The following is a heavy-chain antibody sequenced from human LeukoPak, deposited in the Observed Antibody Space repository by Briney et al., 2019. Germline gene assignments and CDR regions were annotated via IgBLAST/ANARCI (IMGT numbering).Heavy chain of an antibody. J-gene: IGHJ4*02. CDR2: IKQDGSEK. Sequence: GGSLRLSCGASGFNFSVYWMSWVRQAPGQGLEWVANIKQDGSEKYLVDSVKGRFTISRDNTKNSLFLQMNSLGADDTAVYYCARETRSGGSYFVYWGQGTLVTVSS. CDR3: ARETRSGGSYFVY. CDR1: GFNFSVYW. V-gene: IGHV3-7*01. D-gene: IGHD1-26*01.